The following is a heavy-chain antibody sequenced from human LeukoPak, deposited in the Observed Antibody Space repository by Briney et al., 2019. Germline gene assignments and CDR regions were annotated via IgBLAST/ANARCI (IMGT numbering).Heavy chain of an antibody. D-gene: IGHD2-2*01. CDR1: GYTFTGYY. CDR3: ARDGSRLHCSSTSCGGMDV. V-gene: IGHV1-2*02. Sequence: ASVTVSCKASGYTFTGYYMHWVRQAPGQGLEWMGWINPNSGGTNYAQKFQGRVTMTRDTSISTAYMGLSRLRSDDTAVYYCARDGSRLHCSSTSCGGMDVWGKGTTVTISS. CDR2: INPNSGGT. J-gene: IGHJ6*03.